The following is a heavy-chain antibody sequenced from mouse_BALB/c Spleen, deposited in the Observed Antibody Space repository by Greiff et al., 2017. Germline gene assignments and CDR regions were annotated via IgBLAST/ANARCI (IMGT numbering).Heavy chain of an antibody. J-gene: IGHJ4*01. CDR1: GFTFSSFG. CDR2: ISSGSSTI. Sequence: EVQLVESGGGLVQPGGSRKLSCAASGFTFSSFGMHWVRQAPEKGLEWVAYISSGSSTIYYADTVKGRFTISRDNPKNTLFLQMTSLRSEDTAMYYCARSANAMDYWGQGTSGTVSS. V-gene: IGHV5-17*02. CDR3: ARSANAMDY. D-gene: IGHD1-2*01.